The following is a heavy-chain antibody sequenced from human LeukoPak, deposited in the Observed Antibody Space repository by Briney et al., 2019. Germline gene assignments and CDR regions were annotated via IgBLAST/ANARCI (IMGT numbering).Heavy chain of an antibody. CDR1: GFTFSSYA. CDR3: ARGGDFWSGYSRGYYMDV. Sequence: PGGSLRLSCAASGFTFSSYAMHWVRQAPGKGLEWVAVISSDGSNKYYADSMKGRFTISRDNSKNTLYLQMNSLRAEDTAVYYCARGGDFWSGYSRGYYMDVWGKGTTVTVSS. J-gene: IGHJ6*03. D-gene: IGHD3-3*01. V-gene: IGHV3-30*04. CDR2: ISSDGSNK.